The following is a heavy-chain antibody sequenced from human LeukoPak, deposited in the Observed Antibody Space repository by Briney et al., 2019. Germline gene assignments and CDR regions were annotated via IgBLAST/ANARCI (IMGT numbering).Heavy chain of an antibody. CDR1: GYSFTNYW. V-gene: IGHV5-51*01. J-gene: IGHJ4*02. D-gene: IGHD6-19*01. CDR2: IYPGDSGA. CDR3: ARLWSSSGWYGVY. Sequence: GESLKVSCKGSGYSFTNYWIGWVRQMPGKGLEWMGIIYPGDSGARYSPSFQGQVTISADKSINTAYLQWSSLKASDTAMYYCARLWSSSGWYGVYWGQGTLVAVSS.